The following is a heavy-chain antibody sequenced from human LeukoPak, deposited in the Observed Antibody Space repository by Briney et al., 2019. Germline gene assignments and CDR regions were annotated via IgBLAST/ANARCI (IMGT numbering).Heavy chain of an antibody. Sequence: ESGGSLRLSCAASGFTFSSYGMSWVRQAPGKGLEWVSSISGTGGSTYYADSVKGRFTISRDNSKNTLYLQMNSLRAEDTAIYYCAKIYDSTAYHAFDIWGQGTMVTVSS. CDR1: GFTFSSYG. CDR2: ISGTGGST. D-gene: IGHD3-22*01. J-gene: IGHJ3*02. V-gene: IGHV3-23*01. CDR3: AKIYDSTAYHAFDI.